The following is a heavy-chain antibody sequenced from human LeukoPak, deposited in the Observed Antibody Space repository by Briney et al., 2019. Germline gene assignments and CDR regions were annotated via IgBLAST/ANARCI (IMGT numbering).Heavy chain of an antibody. D-gene: IGHD3-9*01. J-gene: IGHJ4*01. Sequence: SETLSLTCTVSGDSIISSHFYWGWIRQPPGKELEWLGSNSGNTHYNPSLKSPVTISIDTSKNQFSLKVSSVTAADTAIYYCARDLSFDWFPYYFDYWGQGILVTVSS. V-gene: IGHV4-39*07. CDR1: GDSIISSHFY. CDR3: ARDLSFDWFPYYFDY. CDR2: NSGNT.